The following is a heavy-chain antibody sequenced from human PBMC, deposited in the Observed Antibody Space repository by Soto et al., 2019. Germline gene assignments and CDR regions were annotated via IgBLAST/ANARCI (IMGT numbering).Heavy chain of an antibody. V-gene: IGHV3-74*01. J-gene: IGHJ6*02. CDR2: IRNGGDDT. Sequence: GGSLRLSCAASGFTLSSYWMYWVRQAPGEGLVWVARIRNGGDDTSYAESVKGRFTISRDNAKNTLHLQMSSLRSEDTAVYYCVRFSGLDVWGQGTTVTVSS. CDR3: VRFSGLDV. CDR1: GFTLSSYW.